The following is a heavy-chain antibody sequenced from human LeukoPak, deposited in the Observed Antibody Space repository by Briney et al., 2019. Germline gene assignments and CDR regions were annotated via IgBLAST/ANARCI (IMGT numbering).Heavy chain of an antibody. D-gene: IGHD6-19*01. J-gene: IGHJ4*02. CDR3: ARHQAGSGCFDD. CDR2: IYYTGST. CDR1: GGSISSSRYY. V-gene: IGHV4-39*01. Sequence: SETLSLTCTVSGGSISSSRYYWGWIRQAPGKGLEWIGSIYYTGSTYYNPSLKSRITISVDTSKNQFSLQLSSVTAADTAVYYCARHQAGSGCFDDWGQGTLVTVSS.